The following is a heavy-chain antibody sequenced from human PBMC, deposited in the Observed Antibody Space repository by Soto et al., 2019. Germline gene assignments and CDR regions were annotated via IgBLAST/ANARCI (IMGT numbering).Heavy chain of an antibody. V-gene: IGHV4-39*01. CDR1: GGSISSSSYY. CDR2: IYYSGST. CDR3: ARHFPLYVRGSYRYSWFDP. Sequence: SETLSLTCTVSGGSISSSSYYWGWIRQPPGKGLEWIGSIYYSGSTYYNPSLKSRVTISVDTSKNQFSLKLSSVTAADTAVYYCARHFPLYVRGSYRYSWFDPWGQGTLVTVSS. D-gene: IGHD3-16*02. J-gene: IGHJ5*02.